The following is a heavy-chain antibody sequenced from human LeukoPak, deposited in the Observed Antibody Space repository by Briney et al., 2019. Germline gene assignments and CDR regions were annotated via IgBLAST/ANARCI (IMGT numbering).Heavy chain of an antibody. J-gene: IGHJ6*03. CDR3: ARDGGNYFYYYMDV. CDR2: ISYDGNNK. V-gene: IGHV3-30-3*01. Sequence: PGGSLRLSCAASGFTFSSYAMHWVRQAPGKGLEWVAVISYDGNNKYYADSVKGRFTISRDNSKNTLYLQMNSLRAEDTAVYYCARDGGNYFYYYMDVWGKGTTVTVSS. CDR1: GFTFSSYA.